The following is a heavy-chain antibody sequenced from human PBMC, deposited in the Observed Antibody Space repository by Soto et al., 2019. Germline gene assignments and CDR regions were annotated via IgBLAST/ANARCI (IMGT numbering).Heavy chain of an antibody. CDR1: GGTFSSYS. CDR2: IIPIFGTA. V-gene: IGHV1-69*06. CDR3: ARPPYGSGSYWPSDYYYGMDV. J-gene: IGHJ6*02. D-gene: IGHD3-10*01. Sequence: SVKVACKASGGTFSSYSISCVRQAPGQGLEWTGGIIPIFGTANYAQRFQGRVTITADKSTSTAYMELISLRSEDTAVYYCARPPYGSGSYWPSDYYYGMDVWGQGPTVTVSS.